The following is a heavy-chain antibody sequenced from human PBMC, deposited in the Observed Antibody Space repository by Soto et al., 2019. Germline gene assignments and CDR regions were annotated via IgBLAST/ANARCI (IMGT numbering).Heavy chain of an antibody. CDR3: ARQSMDYDILTGYYHKYFDY. Sequence: SETLSLTCTVSGGSISSYYWSWIRQPPGKGLEWIGYIYYSGSTNYNPSLKSRVTISVDTSKNQFSLKLSSVTAADTAVYYCARQSMDYDILTGYYHKYFDYWGQGTLVTVSS. CDR2: IYYSGST. J-gene: IGHJ4*02. CDR1: GGSISSYY. D-gene: IGHD3-9*01. V-gene: IGHV4-59*08.